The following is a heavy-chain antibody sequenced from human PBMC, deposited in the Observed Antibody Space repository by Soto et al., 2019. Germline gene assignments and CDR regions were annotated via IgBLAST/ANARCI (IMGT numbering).Heavy chain of an antibody. CDR1: GFTFSSYA. V-gene: IGHV3-23*01. CDR3: AKDHVSIVVVVAADY. D-gene: IGHD2-15*01. Sequence: GGSLRLSCAASGFTFSSYAMSWVRQAPGKGLEWVSAISGSGGSTYYADSVKGRFTISRDNSKNTLYMQMNSLRAEDTSVYYCAKDHVSIVVVVAADYWGQGTLVTVSS. J-gene: IGHJ4*02. CDR2: ISGSGGST.